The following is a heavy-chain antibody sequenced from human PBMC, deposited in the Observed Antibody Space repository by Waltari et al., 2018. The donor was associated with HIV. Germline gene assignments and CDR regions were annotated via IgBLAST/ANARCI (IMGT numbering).Heavy chain of an antibody. CDR2: IKSTGNP. Sequence: QLQLQQWGAGLLKPLETLSLTFAVPCGSFSDYDSNWNWIRQSPGKGQEWIGEIKSTGNPNYNPSLKGRVTISVDRSTTQFSLKLSAVSAADTAVYYCTRGTAPAPYRGWTRGPFDIWGQGTVVTVSS. CDR1: CGSFSDYDSN. CDR3: TRGTAPAPYRGWTRGPFDI. D-gene: IGHD6-19*01. J-gene: IGHJ3*02. V-gene: IGHV4-34*01.